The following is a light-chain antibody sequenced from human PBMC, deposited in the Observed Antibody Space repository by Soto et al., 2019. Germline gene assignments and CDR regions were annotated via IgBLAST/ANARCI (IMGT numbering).Light chain of an antibody. CDR3: AAWDDSLNGWV. Sequence: QPVLTQPPSASGTPGQRVTISCSGSNSNIGSNTVNWYQQLPGTAPKLLIYSNNQRPSGVPDRFSGSKSGTSASLAISGLQSEDEADYSCAAWDDSLNGWVFGGGTKLTVL. CDR1: NSNIGSNT. V-gene: IGLV1-44*01. CDR2: SNN. J-gene: IGLJ3*02.